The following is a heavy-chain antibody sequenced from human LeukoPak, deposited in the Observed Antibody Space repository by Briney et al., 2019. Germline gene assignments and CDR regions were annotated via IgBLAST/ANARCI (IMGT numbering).Heavy chain of an antibody. CDR1: GGSFSGYY. D-gene: IGHD3-10*01. CDR3: ARDKGRITMVRGVFDY. CDR2: INHSGST. V-gene: IGHV4-34*01. Sequence: PSETLSLTCAVYGGSFSGYYWSWIRQPPGKGLEWIGEINHSGSTNYNPSLKSRVTISVDTSKNPFSLKLSSVTAADTAVYYCARDKGRITMVRGVFDYWGQGTLVTVSS. J-gene: IGHJ4*02.